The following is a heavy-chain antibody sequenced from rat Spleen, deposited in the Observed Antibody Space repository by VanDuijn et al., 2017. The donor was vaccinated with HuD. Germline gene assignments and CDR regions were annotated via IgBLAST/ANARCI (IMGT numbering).Heavy chain of an antibody. J-gene: IGHJ1*01. CDR3: ASPVGGYFGF. D-gene: IGHD1-8*01. V-gene: IGHV5-7*01. CDR1: GFSFSDYY. Sequence: EVQLVESGGGLVQPGRSMKLSCAALGFSFSDYYMAWVRQAPKKGLEWVATISSDGSLTYYRDSVKGRFTASRDNAKRTLYLQMDSLRSEDTATYYCASPVGGYFGFWGPGTMVTVSS. CDR2: ISSDGSLT.